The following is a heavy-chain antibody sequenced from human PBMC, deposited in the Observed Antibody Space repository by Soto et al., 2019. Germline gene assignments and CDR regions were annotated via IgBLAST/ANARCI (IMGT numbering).Heavy chain of an antibody. J-gene: IGHJ4*02. CDR1: GGSISSGGYY. CDR2: IYYGGST. D-gene: IGHD3-22*01. CDR3: ARVVRGATYYYDSSGYVDLFYFDY. V-gene: IGHV4-31*03. Sequence: SETLSLTCTVSGGSISSGGYYWSWIRQHPGKGLEWIGYIYYGGSTYYNPSLKSRVTISVDTSKNQFSLKLSSVTAADTAVYYCARVVRGATYYYDSSGYVDLFYFDYWGQGTLVTVSS.